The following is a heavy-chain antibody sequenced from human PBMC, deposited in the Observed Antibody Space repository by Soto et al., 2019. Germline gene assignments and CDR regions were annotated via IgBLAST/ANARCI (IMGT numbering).Heavy chain of an antibody. Sequence: ESGGALVQPGGSLRLSCAPSGFTFSRNWMSWVRQAPGKGLGWVANIKEDGSEKYYVDSVKGRFTISRDNAKYSVYLQMNSLRAEDTAVYYCARAWSYYDNSGYSDYWGQGTLVTVSS. V-gene: IGHV3-7*03. J-gene: IGHJ4*02. CDR3: ARAWSYYDNSGYSDY. CDR1: GFTFSRNW. CDR2: IKEDGSEK. D-gene: IGHD3-22*01.